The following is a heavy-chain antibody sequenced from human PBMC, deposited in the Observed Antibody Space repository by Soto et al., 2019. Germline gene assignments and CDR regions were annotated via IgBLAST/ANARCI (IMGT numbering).Heavy chain of an antibody. Sequence: GGSLRLSCAASGFTCSSYAMHWIRQAPGRGLEWVAVISYDGSNKYYADSVKGRFTISRDNSKNTLYLQMNSLRAEDTAVYYCAKDSEGATNWFDPWGQGTLVTVSS. V-gene: IGHV3-30*18. CDR1: GFTCSSYA. CDR2: ISYDGSNK. CDR3: AKDSEGATNWFDP. D-gene: IGHD1-26*01. J-gene: IGHJ5*02.